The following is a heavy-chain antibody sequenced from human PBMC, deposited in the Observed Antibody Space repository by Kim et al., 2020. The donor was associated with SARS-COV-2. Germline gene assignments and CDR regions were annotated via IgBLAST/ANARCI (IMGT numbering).Heavy chain of an antibody. D-gene: IGHD3-3*01. CDR3: TSFGRERLFNY. CDR1: GFTFSSYN. V-gene: IGHV3-74*01. J-gene: IGHJ4*02. Sequence: GGSLRLSCVASGFTFSSYNIHWVRQAPGKGLVWLSRTSSDGSNTDYADSVKGRFTISRDNAKNTLYLQMNSLSTEDTAVYYCTSFGRERLFNYWGQGNMVTVSS. CDR2: TSSDGSNT.